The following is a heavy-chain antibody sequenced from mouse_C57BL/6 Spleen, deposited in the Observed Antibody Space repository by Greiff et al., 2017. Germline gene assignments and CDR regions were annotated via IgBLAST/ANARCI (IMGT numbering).Heavy chain of an antibody. D-gene: IGHD4-1*01. J-gene: IGHJ1*03. V-gene: IGHV1-59*01. CDR1: GYTFTSYW. CDR3: ARSGGRLTGTFRYCDV. CDR2: IDPSDSYT. Sequence: QVQLQQPGAELVRPGTSVKLSCKASGYTFTSYWMHWVKQRPGQGLEWIGVIDPSDSYTNYNQKFKGKATLTVDTSSSTAYMQLSSLTSEDSAVYYCARSGGRLTGTFRYCDVWGTGTTVTVSS.